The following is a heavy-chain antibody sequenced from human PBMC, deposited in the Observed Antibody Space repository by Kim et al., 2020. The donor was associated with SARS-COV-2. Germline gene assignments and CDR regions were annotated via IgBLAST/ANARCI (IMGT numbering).Heavy chain of an antibody. D-gene: IGHD3-9*01. CDR1: GGSISSSSYY. V-gene: IGHV4-39*01. CDR3: ARSGGILLRYFDWSHGAFDI. J-gene: IGHJ3*02. Sequence: SETLSLTCTVSGGSISSSSYYWGWIRQPPGKGLEWIGSIYYSGSTYYNPSLKSRVTISVDTSKNQFSLKLSSVTAADTAVYYCARSGGILLRYFDWSHGAFDIWGQGTMVTVSS. CDR2: IYYSGST.